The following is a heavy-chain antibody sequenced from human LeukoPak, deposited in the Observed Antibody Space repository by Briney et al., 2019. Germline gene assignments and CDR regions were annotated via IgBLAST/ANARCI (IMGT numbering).Heavy chain of an antibody. Sequence: TGGSLRLSCAASGFTFSSYWMHWVRQAPGKGLVWVSRINSDGSSTNYADSVKGRFTISRDNAKNTLYLQMNSLRDEDTAVFYCARSRYDYIWGIDYWGQGTLVTISS. CDR3: ARSRYDYIWGIDY. CDR2: INSDGSST. D-gene: IGHD3-16*01. V-gene: IGHV3-74*01. CDR1: GFTFSSYW. J-gene: IGHJ4*02.